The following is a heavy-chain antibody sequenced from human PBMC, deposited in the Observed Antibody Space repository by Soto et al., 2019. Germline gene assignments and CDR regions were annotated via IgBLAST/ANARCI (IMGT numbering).Heavy chain of an antibody. CDR1: GYSVSSSGYY. D-gene: IGHD2-15*01. J-gene: IGHJ6*02. CDR2: IFYSGLT. V-gene: IGHV4-39*01. Sequence: SETLSLTCSVSGYSVSSSGYYWAWIRQPPGKGLEWIGSIFYSGLTYYNPSLKSRVTLSVDTSKNQFPVRLNSVTAADTAVYYCAPLTVSLSGPYGIHVWGQGTTVTVSS. CDR3: APLTVSLSGPYGIHV.